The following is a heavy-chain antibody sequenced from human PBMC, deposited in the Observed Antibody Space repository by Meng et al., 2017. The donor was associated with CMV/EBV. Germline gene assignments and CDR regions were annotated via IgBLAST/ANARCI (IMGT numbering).Heavy chain of an antibody. D-gene: IGHD3-3*01. V-gene: IGHV3-73*01. CDR1: GFTFSGSA. CDR2: IRSKANSYVT. CDR3: TRPTLWSGYYSGY. J-gene: IGHJ4*02. Sequence: GESLKISCAASGFTFSGSAMHWVRQASGKGLEWVGRIRSKANSYVTAHAASVKGRFTISRDDSKNTAYLQMNSLKTEDTAVYYCTRPTLWSGYYSGYWGQGTLVTVSS.